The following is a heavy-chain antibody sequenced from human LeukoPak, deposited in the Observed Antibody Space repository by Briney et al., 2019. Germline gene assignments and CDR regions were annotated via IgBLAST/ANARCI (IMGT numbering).Heavy chain of an antibody. Sequence: GASVKVSCKASGGTFSSYAISWVRQAPGQGLEWMGGIIPIFGTANYAQKFQGRVTITADESTSTAYMELSSLRSEDTAVYYSARVHSGYDNYYYYYMDVWGKGTTVTVSS. CDR2: IIPIFGTA. CDR1: GGTFSSYA. J-gene: IGHJ6*03. CDR3: ARVHSGYDNYYYYYMDV. V-gene: IGHV1-69*13. D-gene: IGHD5-12*01.